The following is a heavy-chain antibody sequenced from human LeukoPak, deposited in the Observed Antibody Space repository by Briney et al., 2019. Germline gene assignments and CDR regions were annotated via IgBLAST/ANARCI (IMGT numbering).Heavy chain of an antibody. CDR2: INSDGSST. CDR3: VRTYSSGWPFDP. D-gene: IGHD6-19*01. CDR1: GFTFSSYW. J-gene: IGHJ5*02. Sequence: GGSLRLSCVASGFTFSSYWMHWVRQAPGKGLVWVSRINSDGSSTTYADSVKGRFTISRDNPKNTLYLQMNSLRVEDTAVYYCVRTYSSGWPFDPWGRGTLVTVSS. V-gene: IGHV3-74*01.